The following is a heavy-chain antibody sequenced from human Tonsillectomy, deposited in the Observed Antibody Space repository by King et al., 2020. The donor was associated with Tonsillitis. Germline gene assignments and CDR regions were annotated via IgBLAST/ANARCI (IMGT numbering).Heavy chain of an antibody. V-gene: IGHV5-51*01. J-gene: IGHJ4*02. CDR3: ARQGYCSGSSCQFDY. CDR2: IYPGDSDT. CDR1: GYSFNNYW. D-gene: IGHD2-15*01. Sequence: QLVQSGAEVREPGESLKISCKASGYSFNNYWVGWVRQMPGKGLEWMGIIYPGDSDTTYSPSFQGQVTISADKSISTAYLQWSSLKASDTATFYCARQGYCSGSSCQFDYWGQGTLVTVSS.